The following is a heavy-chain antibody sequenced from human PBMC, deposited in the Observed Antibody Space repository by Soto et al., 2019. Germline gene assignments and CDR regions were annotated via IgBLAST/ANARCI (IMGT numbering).Heavy chain of an antibody. V-gene: IGHV4-28*01. CDR1: GYSISSSNW. Sequence: SETLSLTCAVSGYSISSSNWWGWIRQPPGKGLEWIGYIYYSGSTYYNPSLKSRVTMSVDTSKNQFSLKLSSVTAVDTAVYNCARIPLDREDYYGSGSYYNPPYYYYGMDVWGQGTTVT. D-gene: IGHD3-10*01. J-gene: IGHJ6*02. CDR2: IYYSGST. CDR3: ARIPLDREDYYGSGSYYNPPYYYYGMDV.